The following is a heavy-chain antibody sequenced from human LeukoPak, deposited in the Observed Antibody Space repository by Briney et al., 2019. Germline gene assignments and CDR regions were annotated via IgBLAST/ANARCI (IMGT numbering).Heavy chain of an antibody. D-gene: IGHD3-22*01. J-gene: IGHJ4*02. Sequence: PSETLSLTCTVSGGSISSYYWSWIRQPPGKGLERIGYIYYSGSTNYNPSLKSRVTISVDTSKNQFSLKLSSVTAADTAVYYCASSRYYYDSSGILFDYWGQGTLVTVSS. CDR2: IYYSGST. CDR3: ASSRYYYDSSGILFDY. V-gene: IGHV4-59*01. CDR1: GGSISSYY.